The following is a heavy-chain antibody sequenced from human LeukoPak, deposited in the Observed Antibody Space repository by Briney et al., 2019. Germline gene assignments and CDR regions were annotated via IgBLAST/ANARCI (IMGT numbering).Heavy chain of an antibody. J-gene: IGHJ4*02. CDR2: ISWNGGNI. Sequence: GGSLRLSCAASGFTFSSYSMNWVRQAPGKGLEWVSAISWNGGNIDYSDSVKGRFTISRDNAKKSLYLQMNSLRTEDTALYFCAKDRLAVAGLFDFWGQGTLVTVSS. V-gene: IGHV3-21*04. D-gene: IGHD6-19*01. CDR1: GFTFSSYS. CDR3: AKDRLAVAGLFDF.